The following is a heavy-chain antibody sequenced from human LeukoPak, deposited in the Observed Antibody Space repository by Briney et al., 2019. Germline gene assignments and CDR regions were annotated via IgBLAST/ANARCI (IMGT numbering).Heavy chain of an antibody. D-gene: IGHD6-19*01. J-gene: IGHJ4*02. Sequence: SETLSLTCTVSGASISSYYWSWLRQPPGKGLEWIAYINYSGSTNYNPSLKSRVTISVDTSKNQFSLKLTSVSAADPAVYYCARGAGWYGYWGQGTLVTVSS. CDR1: GASISSYY. V-gene: IGHV4-59*01. CDR3: ARGAGWYGY. CDR2: INYSGST.